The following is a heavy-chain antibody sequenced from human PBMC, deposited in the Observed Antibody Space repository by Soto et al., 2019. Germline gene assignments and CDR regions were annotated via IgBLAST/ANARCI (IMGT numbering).Heavy chain of an antibody. CDR3: AIDSGHGIVATILPY. CDR2: ISSSGSTI. D-gene: IGHD5-12*01. J-gene: IGHJ4*02. Sequence: QVQLVESGGGLVKPGGSLRLSCAASGFTFSAYYMSWIRQAPGKGLERVAYISSSGSTIYYADSVKGRFTISRDNAKNSRYLQMNSLRAEDTAVYYCAIDSGHGIVATILPYWGQGTLVTVSS. V-gene: IGHV3-11*01. CDR1: GFTFSAYY.